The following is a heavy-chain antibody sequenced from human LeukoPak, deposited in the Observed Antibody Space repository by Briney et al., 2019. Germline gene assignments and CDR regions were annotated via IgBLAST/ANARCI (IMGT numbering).Heavy chain of an antibody. CDR2: VIAIFGRV. V-gene: IGHV1-69*05. J-gene: IGHJ4*02. D-gene: IGHD3-22*01. CDR1: RGTFSSYG. CDR3: ARGELGDSSGFSFFDY. Sequence: GSSVKVSCKASRGTFSSYGISWVRPAPGQGLEWMGGVIAIFGRVKYGQKFQGRATITTDESTSTAYMELSSLTPEDTGVYYCARGELGDSSGFSFFDYWGQGTLVTVSS.